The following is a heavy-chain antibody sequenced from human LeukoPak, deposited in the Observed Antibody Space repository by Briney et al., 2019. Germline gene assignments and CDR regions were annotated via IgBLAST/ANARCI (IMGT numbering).Heavy chain of an antibody. CDR2: IRNKANSYTT. J-gene: IGHJ4*02. D-gene: IGHD1/OR15-1a*01. CDR1: GFTFSDHY. V-gene: IGHV3-72*01. CDR3: TRIRTDTSGLDY. Sequence: GGSLRLSCAASGFTFSDHYMDWVRQAPGKGLEWVGRIRNKANSYTTEYAASVKGRFTFSRDESNNSLYLKMNSLKTEDTAVYYCTRIRTDTSGLDYWGQGTLVTVSS.